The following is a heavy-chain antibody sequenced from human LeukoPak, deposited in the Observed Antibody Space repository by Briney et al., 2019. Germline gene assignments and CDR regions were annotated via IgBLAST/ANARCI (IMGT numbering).Heavy chain of an antibody. V-gene: IGHV3-23*01. Sequence: GGSLILSCAASGFSFSSYVMHWVRQAPGKGLEWVSGISGSGGDTYYADSVKGRFTISRDNSKNSLFLQMNSLRAEDTAVYYCARIGSAAFTDYWGQGTLVTVSS. CDR2: ISGSGGDT. CDR3: ARIGSAAFTDY. D-gene: IGHD3-3*02. J-gene: IGHJ4*02. CDR1: GFSFSSYV.